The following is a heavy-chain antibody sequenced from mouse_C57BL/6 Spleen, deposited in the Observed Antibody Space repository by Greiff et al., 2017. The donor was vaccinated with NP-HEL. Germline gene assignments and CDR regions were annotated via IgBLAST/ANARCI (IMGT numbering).Heavy chain of an antibody. CDR2: INPSSGYT. V-gene: IGHV1-7*01. CDR3: ARSVYYDYDRGYYYAMDY. CDR1: GYTFTSYW. J-gene: IGHJ4*01. Sequence: VQVVESGAELAKPGASVKLSCKASGYTFTSYWMHWVKQRPGQGLEWIGYINPSSGYTKYNQKFKDKATLTADKSSSTAYMQLSSLTYEDSAVYYCARSVYYDYDRGYYYAMDYWGQGTSVTVSS. D-gene: IGHD2-4*01.